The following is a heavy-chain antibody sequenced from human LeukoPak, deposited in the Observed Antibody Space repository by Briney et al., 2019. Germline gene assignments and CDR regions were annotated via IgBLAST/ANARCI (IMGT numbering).Heavy chain of an antibody. V-gene: IGHV4-39*07. CDR1: GGSISSGGYY. D-gene: IGHD3-22*01. CDR3: ARGGERGYDSSGYCDY. CDR2: IYYSGTT. Sequence: SETLSLTCTVSGGSISSGGYYWSWIRQPPGKGLEWIGSIYYSGTTYYDPSLKSRVSISVDTSKNQFSLKLSSVTAADTAVYYCARGGERGYDSSGYCDYWGQGTLVTVSS. J-gene: IGHJ4*02.